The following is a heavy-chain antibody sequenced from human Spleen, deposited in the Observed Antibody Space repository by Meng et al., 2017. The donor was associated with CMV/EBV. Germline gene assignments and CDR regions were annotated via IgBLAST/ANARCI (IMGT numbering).Heavy chain of an antibody. Sequence: SRYTFTGYYIRWVRQAPGQGLGGMGWINPNSGGTNYAQNFQGRVTMTRDTSISTAYMELSRLRSDDTAVYYCARGTYPPPTVGGWFDPWGQGTLVTVSS. CDR3: ARGTYPPPTVGGWFDP. V-gene: IGHV1-2*02. J-gene: IGHJ5*02. CDR2: INPNSGGT. CDR1: RYTFTGYY. D-gene: IGHD4-23*01.